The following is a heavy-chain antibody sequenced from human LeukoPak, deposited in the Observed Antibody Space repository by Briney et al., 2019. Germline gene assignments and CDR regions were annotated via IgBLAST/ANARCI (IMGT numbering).Heavy chain of an antibody. Sequence: GGSLRLSCAVSGFTFSSYAMRWVRQAPGKGLEWVSAISGSGGSTYYADSVKGRFTISRDNSKNTLSLQMNSLRTEDTAVYYCAALHTGTFVDYWGQGTLVTVSS. J-gene: IGHJ4*02. V-gene: IGHV3-23*01. CDR1: GFTFSSYA. CDR3: AALHTGTFVDY. CDR2: ISGSGGST. D-gene: IGHD4-17*01.